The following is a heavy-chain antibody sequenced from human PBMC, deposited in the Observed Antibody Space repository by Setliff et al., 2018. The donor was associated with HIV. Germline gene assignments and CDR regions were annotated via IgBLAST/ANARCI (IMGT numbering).Heavy chain of an antibody. Sequence: PSETLSLTCAVFGESVSGYYWSWIRQPPGKGLEWIGEIKHTGSTNYNPSLKSRVTISVDTSKNQFSLKLSSVTAADTAVYYCARDRSNWNYGKNYMDVWGKGTKVTVSS. CDR1: GESVSGYY. CDR2: IKHTGST. CDR3: ARDRSNWNYGKNYMDV. D-gene: IGHD1-7*01. V-gene: IGHV4-34*01. J-gene: IGHJ6*03.